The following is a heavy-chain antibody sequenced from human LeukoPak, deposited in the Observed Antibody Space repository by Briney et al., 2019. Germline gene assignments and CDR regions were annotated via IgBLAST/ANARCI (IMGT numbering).Heavy chain of an antibody. Sequence: GGSLRLSCAASGFTFSSYGMHWVRQAPGKGLEWVAVISYDGSNKYYADSVKGRFTISRDNSKNTLYLQMNSLRAEDTAGYYCAKDKRPPALPRNYYGMDVWGKGTTVTVSS. V-gene: IGHV3-30*18. CDR2: ISYDGSNK. D-gene: IGHD2-15*01. CDR1: GFTFSSYG. CDR3: AKDKRPPALPRNYYGMDV. J-gene: IGHJ6*04.